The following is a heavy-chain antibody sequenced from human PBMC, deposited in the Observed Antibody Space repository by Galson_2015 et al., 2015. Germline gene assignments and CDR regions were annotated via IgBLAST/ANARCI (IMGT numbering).Heavy chain of an antibody. Sequence: SLRLSCAASGFIFSNDWIDWVRQAPGKGLEWVANINQDGSERNYVDSVKGRFTVSRDNVKNLLYLHMNSLRVEDTAVYYCSSYLVSWGQGTLVTVSS. V-gene: IGHV3-7*01. CDR1: GFIFSNDW. CDR3: SSYLVS. J-gene: IGHJ5*01. D-gene: IGHD2-2*02. CDR2: INQDGSER.